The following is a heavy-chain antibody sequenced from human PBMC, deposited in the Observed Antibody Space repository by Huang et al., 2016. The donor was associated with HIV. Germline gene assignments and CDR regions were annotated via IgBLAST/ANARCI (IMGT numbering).Heavy chain of an antibody. D-gene: IGHD6-6*01. J-gene: IGHJ4*02. V-gene: IGHV5-51*01. CDR2: ILPDDSDT. Sequence: VQLVQSGAEVKKPGESLKISCKGFGYSFSSYWIAWVRQMPGKGLEWIWIILPDDSDTTYSPSFEGQVTISADKSIGTAYLQWSSLKASDTAMYYCARRFSSSSGYFDYWGQGSLVTVSS. CDR1: GYSFSSYW. CDR3: ARRFSSSSGYFDY.